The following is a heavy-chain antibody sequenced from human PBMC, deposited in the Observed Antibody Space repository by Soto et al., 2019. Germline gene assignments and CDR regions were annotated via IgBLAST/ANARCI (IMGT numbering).Heavy chain of an antibody. V-gene: IGHV3-30*18. J-gene: IGHJ4*02. CDR2: ISYDGSNK. Sequence: QVQLVESGGGVVQPGRSLRLSCAASGFTFSSYGMHWVRQAPGKGLEWVAVISYDGSNKYYVDSVKGRFTISRDNSKNTLYLQMNSLRAEDTAVYYCAKDGNDYVWGSYPHDGYFDYWGQGTLVTVSS. CDR1: GFTFSSYG. CDR3: AKDGNDYVWGSYPHDGYFDY. D-gene: IGHD3-16*02.